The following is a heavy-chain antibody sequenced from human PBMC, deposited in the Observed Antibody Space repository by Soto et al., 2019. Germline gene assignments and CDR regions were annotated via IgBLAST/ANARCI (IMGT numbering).Heavy chain of an antibody. J-gene: IGHJ4*02. D-gene: IGHD3-16*01. CDR3: ARQAKIGDRSQFYFDS. Sequence: WGSLRLSCAASGFSFSSYSMSWVRQAPGKGLEWVAVISYNGRNKHYVDSVKGRFTISRDNSQDTLYLQMDSLRPDDTAVYYCARQAKIGDRSQFYFDSWGQGTLVTVSS. CDR1: GFSFSSYS. CDR2: ISYNGRNK. V-gene: IGHV3-30*03.